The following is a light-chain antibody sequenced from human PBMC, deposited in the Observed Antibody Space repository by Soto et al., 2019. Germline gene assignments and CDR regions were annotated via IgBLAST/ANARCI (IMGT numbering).Light chain of an antibody. Sequence: DKQMTQYPSTLSASVGDRVIITCRASQSISSWLAWYQQKPGKAPKLLISKASNLESGVPSRFSGSGSGTEFTLTVSSLQPDDFATYYCQQYYSYWTFGQGTKVEIK. J-gene: IGKJ1*01. V-gene: IGKV1-5*03. CDR3: QQYYSYWT. CDR1: QSISSW. CDR2: KAS.